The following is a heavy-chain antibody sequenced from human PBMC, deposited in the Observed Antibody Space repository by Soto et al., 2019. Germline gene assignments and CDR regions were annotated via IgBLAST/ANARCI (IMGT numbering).Heavy chain of an antibody. D-gene: IGHD3-3*01. J-gene: IGHJ6*02. CDR2: ISEDGIND. CDR1: GFTFSSYG. Sequence: QVQVVESGGGVVQPGRSLRLSCAASGFTFSSYGMHWVRQAPGKGLEWVAVISEDGINDYYADSVRGRFAISRDNSKNMLYLQVNSLRAEDTAIYYCARPRRPIYYCYGMDVWGQGTTVIVSS. V-gene: IGHV3-30*03. CDR3: ARPRRPIYYCYGMDV.